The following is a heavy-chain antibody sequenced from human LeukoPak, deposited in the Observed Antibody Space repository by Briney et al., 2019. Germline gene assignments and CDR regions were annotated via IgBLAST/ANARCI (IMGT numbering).Heavy chain of an antibody. D-gene: IGHD4/OR15-4a*01. Sequence: SETLPLTCTVSGGSVSSHFWSWIRQPPGKGLEWIGYIYNSGITNYNPSLKSRVTMSVDTSKNQFSLMLRSVTAADTAVYYCARDHLPAGAPGYYMDVWGKGTTVTVSS. CDR3: ARDHLPAGAPGYYMDV. J-gene: IGHJ6*03. CDR2: IYNSGIT. CDR1: GGSVSSHF. V-gene: IGHV4-59*02.